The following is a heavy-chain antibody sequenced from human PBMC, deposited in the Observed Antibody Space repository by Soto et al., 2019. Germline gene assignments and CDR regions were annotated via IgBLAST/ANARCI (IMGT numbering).Heavy chain of an antibody. CDR2: INAGNGNT. V-gene: IGHV1-3*01. CDR1: GYTFTSYA. CDR3: ARGLPLTMDY. J-gene: IGHJ4*02. Sequence: QVQLVQSGAEVKKPGASVKVSCKASGYTFTSYAMHWVRQAPGQRLEWMGWINAGNGNTKYSQRFQGRVTITRDTSASTADMELSSLRSEDTAVFYCARGLPLTMDYWGQGTLVTVSS. D-gene: IGHD2-15*01.